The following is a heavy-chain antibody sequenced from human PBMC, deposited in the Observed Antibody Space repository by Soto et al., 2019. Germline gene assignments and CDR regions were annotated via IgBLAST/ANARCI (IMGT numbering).Heavy chain of an antibody. CDR2: IRSKAYGGTT. D-gene: IGHD3-3*01. J-gene: IGHJ4*02. CDR3: TRVVGVYDFWSGYPDY. V-gene: IGHV3-49*03. Sequence: PGGSLILSCTASGFTFGDYAMSWFRQAPGKGLEWVGFIRSKAYGGTTEYAASVKGRFTISRDDSKSIAYLQMNSLKTEDTAVYYCTRVVGVYDFWSGYPDYWGQGTMVTVSS. CDR1: GFTFGDYA.